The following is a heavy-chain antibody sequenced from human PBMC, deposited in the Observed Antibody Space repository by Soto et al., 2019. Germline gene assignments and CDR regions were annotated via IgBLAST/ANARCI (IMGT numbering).Heavy chain of an antibody. CDR3: AIDLPPLVLTYYAGIDV. V-gene: IGHV3-30-3*01. J-gene: IGHJ6*02. CDR1: GFTFSGYA. Sequence: QVQLVESGGGVVQPGRSLRLSCAASGFTFSGYALHWVRQAPGKGLEWVAVISGDGSNQYYADSVKGRFTISRDNSKNTLYLQMNRLRAEDTAVYYCAIDLPPLVLTYYAGIDVWGQGTTVNVSS. D-gene: IGHD3-9*01. CDR2: ISGDGSNQ.